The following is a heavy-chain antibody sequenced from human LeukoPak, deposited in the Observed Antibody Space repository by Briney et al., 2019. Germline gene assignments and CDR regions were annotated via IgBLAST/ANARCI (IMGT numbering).Heavy chain of an antibody. D-gene: IGHD6-13*01. CDR1: GFTFSSYG. CDR3: ARDPGPYSSSWSENYGMDV. J-gene: IGHJ6*02. Sequence: PGRSLRLSCAASGFTFSSYGMQSVRQAPGKGLEWVAAIWYGGSNKYYADSVKGRFTISKDNAKNSLYLQMNSLRAEDTAVYYCARDPGPYSSSWSENYGMDVWGQGTTVTVSS. V-gene: IGHV3-33*08. CDR2: IWYGGSNK.